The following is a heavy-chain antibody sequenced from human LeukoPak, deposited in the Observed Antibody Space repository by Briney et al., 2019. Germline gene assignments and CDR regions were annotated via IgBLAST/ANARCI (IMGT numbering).Heavy chain of an antibody. D-gene: IGHD4-23*01. V-gene: IGHV3-74*01. CDR3: ARGRPHGNDY. CDR2: IVSDGSNT. J-gene: IGHJ4*02. Sequence: PGGSLRLSCAASGFTFSSYWMNWVRQVPGKGLVWVSRIVSDGSNTNYADSVKGRFTISRDNAKNTPYLQMNSLRVEDTAVYYCARGRPHGNDYWGQGTLVTVSS. CDR1: GFTFSSYW.